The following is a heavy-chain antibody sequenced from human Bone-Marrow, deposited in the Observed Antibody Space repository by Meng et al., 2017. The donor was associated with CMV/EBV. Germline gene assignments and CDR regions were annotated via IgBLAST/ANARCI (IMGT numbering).Heavy chain of an antibody. D-gene: IGHD3-22*01. CDR1: GFTVSSNY. CDR2: IYSGGST. Sequence: LSLTCAASGFTVSSNYMSWVRQAPGKGLEWVSVIYSGGSTYYADSVKGRFTISRDNSKNTLYLQMNSLRAEDTAVYYCARDRQTYYYDSSGYPVYYYYGMDVWGQGTTVTVSS. J-gene: IGHJ6*02. V-gene: IGHV3-53*01. CDR3: ARDRQTYYYDSSGYPVYYYYGMDV.